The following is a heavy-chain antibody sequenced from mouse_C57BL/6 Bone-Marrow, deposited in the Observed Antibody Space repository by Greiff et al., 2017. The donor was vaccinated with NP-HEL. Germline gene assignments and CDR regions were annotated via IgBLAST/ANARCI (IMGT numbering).Heavy chain of an antibody. V-gene: IGHV1-52*01. CDR1: GYTFTSYW. CDR3: ARGGEGNYVVY. CDR2: IDPSDSET. J-gene: IGHJ2*01. Sequence: QVQLQQPGAELVRPGSSVKLSCKASGYTFTSYWMHWVKQRPIQGLEWIGNIDPSDSETHYNQKFKDKATLTVDKSSSTAYMQLSSLTSEDSAVYYCARGGEGNYVVYWGQGTTLTVSS.